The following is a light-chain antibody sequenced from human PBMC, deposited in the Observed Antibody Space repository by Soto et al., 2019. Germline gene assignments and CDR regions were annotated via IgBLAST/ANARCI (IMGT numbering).Light chain of an antibody. CDR3: QQYGSSPGIT. V-gene: IGKV3-20*01. CDR1: QSVSSSY. J-gene: IGKJ5*01. Sequence: EIVLTQSPGTLSLSPGERATLSCRASQSVSSSYLAWYQQKPGQAPRLLIYGASGRATGIPDRFGGSGSGTDFTLTITRREPEDFAVYYCQQYGSSPGITFGQGTRLEI. CDR2: GAS.